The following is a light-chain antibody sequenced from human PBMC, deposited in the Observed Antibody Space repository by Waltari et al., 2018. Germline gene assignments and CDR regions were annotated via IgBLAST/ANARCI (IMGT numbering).Light chain of an antibody. CDR3: QQSYSTS. Sequence: DIQMTQSPSSLSASVGDRVTITCRASKSISSYLNWYQQKPGKAPKLLIYAASSLQSGVPSRVSCSGSGTDFTLTISRLQPEDFATYYCQQSYSTSFGQGTKVEIK. J-gene: IGKJ1*01. CDR1: KSISSY. V-gene: IGKV1-39*01. CDR2: AAS.